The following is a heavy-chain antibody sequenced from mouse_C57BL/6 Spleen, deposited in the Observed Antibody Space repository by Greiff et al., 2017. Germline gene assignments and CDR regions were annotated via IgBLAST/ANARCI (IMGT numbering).Heavy chain of an antibody. J-gene: IGHJ1*03. D-gene: IGHD2-4*01. CDR2: ISSGSSTI. Sequence: EVKLMESGGGLVKPGGSLKLSCAASGFTFSDYGMHWVRQAPEKGLEWVAYISSGSSTIYYADTVKGGFTISRDNAKNTLFLQMTSLRSEDTAMYYCERRGDYDGQGWYFDDWGTGTTVTVSS. CDR1: GFTFSDYG. V-gene: IGHV5-17*01. CDR3: ERRGDYDGQGWYFDD.